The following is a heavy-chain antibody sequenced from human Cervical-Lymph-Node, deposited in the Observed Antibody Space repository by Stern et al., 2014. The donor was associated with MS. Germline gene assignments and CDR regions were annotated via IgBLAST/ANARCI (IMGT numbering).Heavy chain of an antibody. Sequence: VQLVQSGGGLVQPGGSLRLSCAASGFTVSSNYMPLVRQAPGKGLEWVSVIYRDGTTYSADSVKGRFTISRHNSKNTLYLQMNSLSSEDTAVYYCAKGAMNYGDWGQGTLVTVSS. CDR1: GFTVSSNY. CDR2: IYRDGTT. V-gene: IGHV3-53*04. J-gene: IGHJ4*02. CDR3: AKGAMNYGD. D-gene: IGHD4-17*01.